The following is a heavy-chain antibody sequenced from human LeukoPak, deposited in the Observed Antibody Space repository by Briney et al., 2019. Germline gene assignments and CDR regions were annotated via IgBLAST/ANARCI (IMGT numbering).Heavy chain of an antibody. CDR1: GYTLTEFS. D-gene: IGHD5/OR15-5a*01. CDR2: SDPEDGDT. J-gene: IGHJ3*01. V-gene: IGHV1-24*01. CDR3: TTGLAVSLDAFHL. Sequence: ASVKISCKVSGYTLTEFSMHWVRQAPGKGLEWMRTSDPEDGDTFYAQTFEGRLTLTEDTSTDTAYLELSRLRSEDTAMYYCTTGLAVSLDAFHLWGQGTMVTVSS.